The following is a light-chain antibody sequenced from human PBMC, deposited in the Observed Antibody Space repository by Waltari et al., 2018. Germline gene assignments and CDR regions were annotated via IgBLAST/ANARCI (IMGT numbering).Light chain of an antibody. V-gene: IGKV3-20*01. CDR3: QPYVCVPAT. Sequence: EIVLTQSPGSLSSSPGERVTLSSMASQSVTRALAWYQQKPGQALRLLIFSPSNRATGMPDMFSGSGSEADFSLTISRLQPEDLTVNYCQPYVCVPATFGRVTKVEIK. CDR1: QSVTRA. CDR2: SPS. J-gene: IGKJ1*01.